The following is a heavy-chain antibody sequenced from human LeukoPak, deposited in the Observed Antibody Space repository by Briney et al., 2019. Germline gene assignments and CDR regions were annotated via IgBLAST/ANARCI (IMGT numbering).Heavy chain of an antibody. Sequence: GGSLRLSCAASGFTFSSYSMNWVRQAPGKGLEWVSSISGSSSYIYYADSVKGRFTISRDNAKNSVYLQMNSLRAEDTAVYYCTRLHGAYPIDFWGQGTLVTVSS. CDR3: TRLHGAYPIDF. J-gene: IGHJ4*02. D-gene: IGHD4/OR15-4a*01. CDR2: ISGSSSYI. CDR1: GFTFSSYS. V-gene: IGHV3-21*06.